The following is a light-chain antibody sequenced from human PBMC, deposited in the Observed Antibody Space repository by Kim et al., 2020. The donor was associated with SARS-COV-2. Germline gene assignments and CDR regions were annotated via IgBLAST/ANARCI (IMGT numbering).Light chain of an antibody. CDR2: GAS. J-gene: IGKJ4*01. V-gene: IGKV3D-15*01. CDR1: PSATTN. CDR3: QEYNNWPTLS. Sequence: PGEGATPARRTSPSATTNLAWYQQKPGQAPRRLIYGASIRASGIPARFSGSGSGTDFTLTISSLQAEDSAVYDCQEYNNWPTLSFGGGTKLEIK.